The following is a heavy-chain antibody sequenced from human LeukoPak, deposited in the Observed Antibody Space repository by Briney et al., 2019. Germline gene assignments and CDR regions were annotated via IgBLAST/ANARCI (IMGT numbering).Heavy chain of an antibody. CDR2: IDPYTGNT. J-gene: IGHJ4*02. V-gene: IGHV1-2*02. Sequence: ASVKVSCKASGYTFVGYYLHWVRQAPGQGLEWMAWIDPYTGNTHYAQKFQGRITVTRDTSVSTTYIELSWLTSDDTPRYYWSREYSASDHWGKGTLVTVSS. D-gene: IGHD5-12*01. CDR1: GYTFVGYY. CDR3: SREYSASDH.